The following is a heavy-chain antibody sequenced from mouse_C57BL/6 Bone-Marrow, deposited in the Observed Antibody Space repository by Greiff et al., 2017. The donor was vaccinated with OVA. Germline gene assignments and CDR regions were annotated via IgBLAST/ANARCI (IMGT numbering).Heavy chain of an antibody. Sequence: QVQLQQSGAELVKPGASVKISCKASGYAFSSYWMNWVKQRPGKGLEWIGQIYPGDGDTNYNGKFKGKATLTADKSSSTAYMQLSSLTSEDSAVYYCARERVITTVVATNDYWGQGTTLTVSS. J-gene: IGHJ2*01. CDR3: ARERVITTVVATNDY. D-gene: IGHD1-1*01. V-gene: IGHV1-80*01. CDR1: GYAFSSYW. CDR2: IYPGDGDT.